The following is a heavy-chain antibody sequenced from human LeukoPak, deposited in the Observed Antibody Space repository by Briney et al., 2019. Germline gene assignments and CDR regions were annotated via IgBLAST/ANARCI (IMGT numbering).Heavy chain of an antibody. CDR3: ARDMSSDWDYYYYYGMDV. J-gene: IGHJ6*02. D-gene: IGHD6-19*01. CDR1: GFTLSSFT. V-gene: IGHV3-30-3*01. CDR2: ISHDGSTK. Sequence: GGSLRLSCAASGFTLSSFTTHWVRQAPGKGLEWVAIISHDGSTKYYADSVKGRFTISRDKSKHTLYLQMNSLRAEDTAVYHCARDMSSDWDYYYYYGMDVWGQGTTVTVSS.